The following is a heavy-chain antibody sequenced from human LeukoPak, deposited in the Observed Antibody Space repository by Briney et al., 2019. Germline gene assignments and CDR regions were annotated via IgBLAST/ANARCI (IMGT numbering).Heavy chain of an antibody. V-gene: IGHV4-39*01. CDR1: GASISSSSYH. CDR3: ASRPRNWSDYYYGLDV. CDR2: MYYSGRT. Sequence: PSETLSLTCTVSGASISSSSYHWDWIRQPPGKGLEWIGSMYYSGRTYYNPSLTSQVAISVDTSKNQFSLTVTSVTAADTAVYYCASRPRNWSDYYYGLDVWGQGTTVTVSS. D-gene: IGHD3-3*01. J-gene: IGHJ6*02.